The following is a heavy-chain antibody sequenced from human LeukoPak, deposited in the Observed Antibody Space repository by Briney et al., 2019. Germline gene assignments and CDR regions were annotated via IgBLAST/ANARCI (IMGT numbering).Heavy chain of an antibody. Sequence: ASVKVSCKASGGTFSSYAISWVRQAPGQGLEWMGRIIPILGIANYAQKFQGRVTITADKSTSTAYTVLSSLRSEDTAVYYCARDRRNWNDVGGRWDYWGQGTLVTVSS. CDR2: IIPILGIA. J-gene: IGHJ4*02. CDR1: GGTFSSYA. D-gene: IGHD1-1*01. V-gene: IGHV1-69*04. CDR3: ARDRRNWNDVGGRWDY.